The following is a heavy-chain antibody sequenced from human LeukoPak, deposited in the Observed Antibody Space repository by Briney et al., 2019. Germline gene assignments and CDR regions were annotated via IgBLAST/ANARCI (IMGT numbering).Heavy chain of an antibody. CDR3: ARSRQIFGVAENWFDP. J-gene: IGHJ5*02. CDR2: VNHSGGT. Sequence: PSETLSLTCAVYGVSFSSYYWSWIRQPPGKGLEWIGEVNHSGGTNYNPSLKSRVTISVDTSKNQFSLNLNSVTAADTAVYYCARSRQIFGVAENWFDPWGQGTLVTVSS. D-gene: IGHD3-3*01. CDR1: GVSFSSYY. V-gene: IGHV4-34*01.